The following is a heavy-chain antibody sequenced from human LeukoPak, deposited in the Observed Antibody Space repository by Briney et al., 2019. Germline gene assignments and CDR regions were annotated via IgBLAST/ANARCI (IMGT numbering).Heavy chain of an antibody. V-gene: IGHV4-34*01. CDR3: ARGARRSGSYYLFSPLGYFDY. CDR2: INHSGST. J-gene: IGHJ4*02. CDR1: GGSFSVYY. Sequence: SETLSLTCAVYGGSFSVYYWSWIRQPPGKGLEWIGEINHSGSTNYNPSLKSRVTISVDTSKNQFSLKLSSVTAADTAVYYCARGARRSGSYYLFSPLGYFDYWGQGTLVTVSS. D-gene: IGHD1-26*01.